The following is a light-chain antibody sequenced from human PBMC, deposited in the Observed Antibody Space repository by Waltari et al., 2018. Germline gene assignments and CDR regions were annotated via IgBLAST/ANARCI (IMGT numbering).Light chain of an antibody. V-gene: IGLV1-40*01. CDR2: GNS. J-gene: IGLJ2*01. CDR1: SSNIGAGYD. Sequence: QSVLTQPPSVSGAPGQRVTISCTGSSSNIGAGYDVHWYQQLPGAAPKFVIYGNSKRPSGVPARFSGSKSGTSASLAITGLQADDEADYYCQSYDSSLSGSVFGGGTKLTVL. CDR3: QSYDSSLSGSV.